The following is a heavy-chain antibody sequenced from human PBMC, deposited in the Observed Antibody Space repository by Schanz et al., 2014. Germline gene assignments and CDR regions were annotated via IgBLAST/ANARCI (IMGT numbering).Heavy chain of an antibody. J-gene: IGHJ4*01. CDR2: ISGTPTYT. D-gene: IGHD6-13*01. V-gene: IGHV3-11*05. Sequence: VQLVESGGGLVKPGGSLRLSCAASGFTFSDYYMSWIRQAPGKGLEWVSYISGTPTYTNYADSVKGRFTISRDNAKNALYLQMNSLRAEHTAVYYCAREQIMAAAGLVDYWGHGTLVTVSS. CDR3: AREQIMAAAGLVDY. CDR1: GFTFSDYY.